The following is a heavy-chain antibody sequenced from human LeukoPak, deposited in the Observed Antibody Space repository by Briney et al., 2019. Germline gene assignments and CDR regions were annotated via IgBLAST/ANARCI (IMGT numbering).Heavy chain of an antibody. J-gene: IGHJ3*01. CDR2: ISYDGSNK. V-gene: IGHV3-30*04. D-gene: IGHD3-9*01. CDR1: GFTFSSYA. Sequence: GGSLRLSCAASGFTFSSYAMHWVRQAPGKGLEWVAVISYDGSNKYYADSVKGRFTISRDNSKNTLYLQMNSLRAEDTAVYYCAREDDYDMDFPAWGQGTMVTVSS. CDR3: AREDDYDMDFPA.